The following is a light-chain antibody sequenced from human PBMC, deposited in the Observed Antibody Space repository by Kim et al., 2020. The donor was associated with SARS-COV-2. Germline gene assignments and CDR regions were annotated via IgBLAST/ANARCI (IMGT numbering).Light chain of an antibody. CDR3: QQSDYYSS. J-gene: IGKJ1*01. CDR2: KAS. Sequence: DIQMTQSPSTLSASVGDRVTITCRASQSVTRWLAWYQQKPGKAPKLLTYKASTLVSGVPSRFSGSGYGTEFTLTISSLQPDDFATYYCQQSDYYSSFGQGTKVDIK. CDR1: QSVTRW. V-gene: IGKV1-5*03.